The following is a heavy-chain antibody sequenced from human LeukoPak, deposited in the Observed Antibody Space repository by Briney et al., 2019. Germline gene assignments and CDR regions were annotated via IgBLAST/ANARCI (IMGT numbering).Heavy chain of an antibody. CDR3: ATMYYYDSSGAADAFDI. CDR1: GYTLTELS. V-gene: IGHV1-24*01. J-gene: IGHJ3*02. Sequence: ASVKVSCKVSGYTLTELSMHWVRQAPGKGLEWMGGFDPEDGETIYAQKFQGRVTMAEDTSTDTAYMELSSLRSEDTAVYYCATMYYYDSSGAADAFDIWGQGTMVTVSS. CDR2: FDPEDGET. D-gene: IGHD3-22*01.